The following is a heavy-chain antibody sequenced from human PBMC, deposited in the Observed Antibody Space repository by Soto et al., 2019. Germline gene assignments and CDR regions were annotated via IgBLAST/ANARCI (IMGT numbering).Heavy chain of an antibody. V-gene: IGHV4-39*07. J-gene: IGHJ6*02. Sequence: SETLSLTCSVSGGSIGSSSYYFGWIRQPPGKGLEWIGSLYYTGTTYYNPSLKSRVTISVDTSKNQFSLKLSSVTAADTAVYYCARGLGGSGSYARYYYYYYGMDVWGQGTTVTVSS. CDR2: LYYTGTT. D-gene: IGHD3-10*01. CDR1: GGSIGSSSYY. CDR3: ARGLGGSGSYARYYYYYYGMDV.